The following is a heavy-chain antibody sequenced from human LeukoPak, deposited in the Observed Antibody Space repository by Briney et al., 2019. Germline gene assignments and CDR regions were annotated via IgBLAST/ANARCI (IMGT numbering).Heavy chain of an antibody. D-gene: IGHD3-9*01. Sequence: SETLSLTCTVSGGSISGSYWSWLRQPPGKGLEWIGYIYYGGSTNYNASLKNRVTISVDASKNQVSLQLNSLTAADTALYYCAATGPYYFRSLGQGTLVTVSS. V-gene: IGHV4-59*01. J-gene: IGHJ4*02. CDR1: GGSISGSY. CDR2: IYYGGST. CDR3: AATGPYYFRS.